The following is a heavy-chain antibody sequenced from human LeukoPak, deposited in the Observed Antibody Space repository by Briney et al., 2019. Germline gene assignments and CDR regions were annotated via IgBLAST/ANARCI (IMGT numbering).Heavy chain of an antibody. J-gene: IGHJ4*02. Sequence: GGSLRLSCAASGFTFSSYSMNWVRQAPGKGLEWVSSISSSSSYIYYADLVKGRFTISRDNAKNSLYLQMNSLRAEDAAVYYCARVRYDSGWYDYWGQGALVTVSS. CDR3: ARVRYDSGWYDY. CDR1: GFTFSSYS. D-gene: IGHD6-19*01. V-gene: IGHV3-21*01. CDR2: ISSSSSYI.